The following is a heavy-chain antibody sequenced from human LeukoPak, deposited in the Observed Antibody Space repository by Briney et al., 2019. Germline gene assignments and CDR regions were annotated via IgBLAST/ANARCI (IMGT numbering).Heavy chain of an antibody. CDR2: IYSGGST. Sequence: GGSLRLSCAASGFTVSSNYMSWVRQAPGKGLEWVSVIYSGGSTYYADSVKGRFTISRDNSKNTLYLQMNSLRAEDTAVYYCAREDGSGSQGDWFDPWGQGTLVTVSS. CDR1: GFTVSSNY. CDR3: AREDGSGSQGDWFDP. J-gene: IGHJ5*02. D-gene: IGHD3-10*01. V-gene: IGHV3-66*01.